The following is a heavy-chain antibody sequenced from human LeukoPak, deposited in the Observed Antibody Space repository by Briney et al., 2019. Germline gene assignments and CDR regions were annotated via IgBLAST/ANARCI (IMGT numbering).Heavy chain of an antibody. CDR1: GFTFSSYS. D-gene: IGHD1-26*01. CDR3: ARGSGSSFDY. V-gene: IGHV3-21*01. CDR2: ISSSSSYI. Sequence: GGSLRLSCAASGFTFSSYSMNWVRQAPGKGLEWVSSISSSSSYIYYADSVKGRFTISRDNSKNTLYLQMNSLRAEDTAVYYCARGSGSSFDYWGQGTLVTVSS. J-gene: IGHJ4*02.